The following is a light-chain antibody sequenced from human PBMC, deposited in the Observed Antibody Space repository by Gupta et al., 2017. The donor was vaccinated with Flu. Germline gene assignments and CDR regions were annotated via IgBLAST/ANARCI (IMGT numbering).Light chain of an antibody. CDR2: EVT. Sequence: HSALTQPASVSGSPGQSITISCTGTSSDVGGYDYVSWYQQHPGKAPRLMIFEVTNRPAGVANRFSGSRSGNTASLTISGLQAEDEADYHCSSFTSSATLVFGGGTRLTGL. V-gene: IGLV2-14*03. J-gene: IGLJ2*01. CDR3: SSFTSSATLV. CDR1: SSDVGGYDY.